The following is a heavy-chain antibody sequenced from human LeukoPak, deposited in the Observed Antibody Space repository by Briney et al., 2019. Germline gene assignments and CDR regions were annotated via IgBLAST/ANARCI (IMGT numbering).Heavy chain of an antibody. CDR1: GFSFSNAW. D-gene: IGHD3-22*01. CDR2: IKSKSDGGTI. V-gene: IGHV3-15*07. CDR3: TTDFYDSSGLQY. Sequence: GGSLRLSCAASGFSFSNAWMNWVRQAPGKGLEWVGRIKSKSDGGTIDYAAPVKGRFTISRDGSKNTVFLQMNSLETEDTAVYYCTTDFYDSSGLQYWGQGTLVTVSS. J-gene: IGHJ4*02.